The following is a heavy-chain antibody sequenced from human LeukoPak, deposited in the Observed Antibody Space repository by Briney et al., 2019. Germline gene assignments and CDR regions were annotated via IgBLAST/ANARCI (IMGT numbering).Heavy chain of an antibody. CDR1: GFTFSSYS. Sequence: GGSLRLSCAASGFTFSSYSVNWVRQAPGKGLEWVSSISSSSSYIYYADSVKGRFTISRDNAKNSLYLQMNSLRAEDTAVYYCARDEGPYSSGWYVSFDYWGQGTLVTVSS. CDR3: ARDEGPYSSGWYVSFDY. J-gene: IGHJ4*02. CDR2: ISSSSSYI. V-gene: IGHV3-21*01. D-gene: IGHD6-19*01.